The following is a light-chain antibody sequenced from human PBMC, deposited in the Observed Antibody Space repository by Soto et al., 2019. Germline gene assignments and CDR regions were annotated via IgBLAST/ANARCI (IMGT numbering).Light chain of an antibody. J-gene: IGLJ1*01. CDR2: RNH. CDR3: ETWDDSLSGYV. V-gene: IGLV1-47*01. CDR1: TSNIGSNF. Sequence: QSVLTQPPSASGTPGQRVTISCSGRTSNIGSNFVFWYQQLPGSAPKLLIYRNHQRPSGVPDRFSGSKSGTSASLAISGLRSEDEADYYCETWDDSLSGYVFGTGTRSPS.